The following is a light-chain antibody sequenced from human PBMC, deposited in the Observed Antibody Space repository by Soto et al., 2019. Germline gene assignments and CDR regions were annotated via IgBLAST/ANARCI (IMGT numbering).Light chain of an antibody. Sequence: DIQMTQSPSTLSASVGDRVTITCRASQSISSWLAWYQQKPGKAPKLLIYKASSLESGVPSRFSGSGSGTELNLTISSLQPDDFATYYCQQYNSYSYTFGQGTKLAIK. CDR1: QSISSW. CDR3: QQYNSYSYT. V-gene: IGKV1-5*03. J-gene: IGKJ2*01. CDR2: KAS.